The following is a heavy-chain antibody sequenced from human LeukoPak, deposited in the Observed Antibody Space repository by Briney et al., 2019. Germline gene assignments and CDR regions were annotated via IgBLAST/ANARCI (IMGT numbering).Heavy chain of an antibody. CDR3: ARFDYEDAFDI. CDR2: MNPNSGNT. J-gene: IGHJ3*02. V-gene: IGHV1-8*01. D-gene: IGHD4-17*01. CDR1: GYTFTSYD. Sequence: GASVKVSCRASGYTFTSYDINLVRQATGRGLEWMGWMNPNSGNTGYAQKFQGRVTMARNTSISTAYMELSSLRSEDTAVYYCARFDYEDAFDIWGQGTMVTVSS.